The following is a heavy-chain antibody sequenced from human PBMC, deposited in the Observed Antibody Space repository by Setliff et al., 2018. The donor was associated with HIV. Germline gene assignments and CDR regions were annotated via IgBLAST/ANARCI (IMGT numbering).Heavy chain of an antibody. J-gene: IGHJ4*02. Sequence: GASVKVSCKASGYTFTSYFLHWVRQAPGQELEWMGIINPNDGATTYAQNFEGRVTMTRDTSTNTVYMELRSLTSEDTAVFYCAREYHIEATYTRLANYFDSWGQGTLVTVSS. V-gene: IGHV1-46*01. CDR1: GYTFTSYF. CDR2: INPNDGAT. D-gene: IGHD6-19*01. CDR3: AREYHIEATYTRLANYFDS.